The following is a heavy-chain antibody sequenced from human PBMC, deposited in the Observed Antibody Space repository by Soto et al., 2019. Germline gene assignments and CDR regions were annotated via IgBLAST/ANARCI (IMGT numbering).Heavy chain of an antibody. CDR2: INPNSGCT. V-gene: IGHV1-2*02. D-gene: IGHD1-26*01. J-gene: IGHJ4*02. CDR3: ARADSVGATHPAGY. CDR1: GYTFTGYY. Sequence: QVQLVQSGAEVKKPGASVKVSCKASGYTFTGYYMHWVRQAPGQGLAWMGWINPNSGCTNYAQKFQGRVTMTRDTSISTAYMELSRLRSDDTAVYYCARADSVGATHPAGYWGQGTLVTVSS.